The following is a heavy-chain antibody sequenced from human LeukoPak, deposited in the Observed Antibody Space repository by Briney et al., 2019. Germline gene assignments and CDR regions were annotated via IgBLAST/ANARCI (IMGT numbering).Heavy chain of an antibody. CDR2: IKQDGSEK. D-gene: IGHD6-13*01. J-gene: IGHJ4*02. CDR1: GFTFSSYW. CDR3: AKRMGPSIAATDLDY. Sequence: GGSLRLSCAASGFTFSSYWMSWVRQAPGKGLEWVANIKQDGSEKYYVDSVKGRFTISRDNAKNSLYLQMNSLRAEDTAVYYCAKRMGPSIAATDLDYWGQGTLVTVSS. V-gene: IGHV3-7*01.